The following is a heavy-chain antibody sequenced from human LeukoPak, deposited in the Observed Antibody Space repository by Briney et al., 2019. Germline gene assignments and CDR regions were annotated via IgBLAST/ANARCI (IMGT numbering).Heavy chain of an antibody. V-gene: IGHV1-69*06. CDR3: ARAAVAPRVDYYYMDV. CDR1: GGTFSSYA. CDR2: IIPIFGTA. D-gene: IGHD6-19*01. Sequence: SVKVSCKASGGTFSSYAISWVRQAPGQGLEWMGGIIPIFGTANYAQKFQGRVTITADKSTSTAYMELSSLRSEDTAVYYCARAAVAPRVDYYYMDVWGKGTTVTVSS. J-gene: IGHJ6*03.